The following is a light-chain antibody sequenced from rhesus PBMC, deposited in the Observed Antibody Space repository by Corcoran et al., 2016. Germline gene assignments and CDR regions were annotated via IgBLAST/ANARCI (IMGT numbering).Light chain of an antibody. Sequence: DVVMTQSPLALPITPGQPASISCRSSQSLVHSNGNTYLSWFQQKPGQPPRLLIYKVSNRYSGVPDRFSGCGAGTDFTLKISRVEAEYVGVYYCMQYTHIPYSFGQGTKVEIK. CDR1: QSLVHSNGNTY. J-gene: IGKJ2*01. V-gene: IGKV2-65*01. CDR2: KVS. CDR3: MQYTHIPYS.